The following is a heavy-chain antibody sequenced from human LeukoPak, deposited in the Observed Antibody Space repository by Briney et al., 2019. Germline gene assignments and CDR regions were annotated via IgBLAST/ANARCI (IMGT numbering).Heavy chain of an antibody. J-gene: IGHJ4*02. CDR1: GGSISSYY. Sequence: KPSETLSLTCTVSGGSISSYYWSWFRQPAGKGLEWIGRIYITGSTNYNPSLKSRVTISVDTSKNQFSLKLSSVTAADTAVYYCARGPYSGSYYFDYWGQGTLVTVSS. CDR3: ARGPYSGSYYFDY. V-gene: IGHV4-4*07. CDR2: IYITGST. D-gene: IGHD1-26*01.